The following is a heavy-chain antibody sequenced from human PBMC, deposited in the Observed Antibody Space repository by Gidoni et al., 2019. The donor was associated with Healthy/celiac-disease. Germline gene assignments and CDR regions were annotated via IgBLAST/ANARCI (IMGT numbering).Heavy chain of an antibody. CDR3: AAPSNRGYGLSSDY. CDR2: IVVGSGNT. D-gene: IGHD3-22*01. V-gene: IGHV1-58*01. Sequence: QMQLVQAGPEVKTTGTSVKVSCKASGFPFTSSAVQWVRQARGQRLEWIGWIVVGSGNTNYAQKFQERVTITRDMSTSTAYMELSSLRSEDTAVYYCAAPSNRGYGLSSDYWGQGTLVTVSS. J-gene: IGHJ4*02. CDR1: GFPFTSSA.